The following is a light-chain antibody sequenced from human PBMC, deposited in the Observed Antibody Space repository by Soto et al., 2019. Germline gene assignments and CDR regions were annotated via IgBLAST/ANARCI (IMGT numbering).Light chain of an antibody. CDR1: GSDVGGYYY. Sequence: QSALTQPRSVSGSPGQSVTISCTGTGSDVGGYYYVSWYQHHPGKAPKLMIYQVSNRPSGVSNRFSGSKSGNTASLTISGLQAEDEADYYCSSYTSSNTFYVFGTGTKVTVL. J-gene: IGLJ1*01. CDR2: QVS. CDR3: SSYTSSNTFYV. V-gene: IGLV2-14*01.